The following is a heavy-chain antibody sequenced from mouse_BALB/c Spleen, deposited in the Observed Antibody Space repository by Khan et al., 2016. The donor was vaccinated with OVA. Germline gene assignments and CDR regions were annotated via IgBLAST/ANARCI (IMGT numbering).Heavy chain of an antibody. D-gene: IGHD1-1*02. CDR1: GYFFTNYW. V-gene: IGHV1-76*01. Sequence: QVQLKESGAEVVRPGASVKLSCKTSGYFFTNYWFHWVKQRSGQGLEWIARIYPGTDNTYYNENLKDKATLTADKSSITVYMQLSSLNSEDSAVYFCTREVALYYVDYWGQGTTLTVSS. CDR2: IYPGTDNT. CDR3: TREVALYYVDY. J-gene: IGHJ2*01.